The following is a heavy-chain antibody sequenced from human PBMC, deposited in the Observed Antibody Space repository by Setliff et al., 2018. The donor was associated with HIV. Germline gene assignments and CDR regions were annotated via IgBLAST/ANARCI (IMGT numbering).Heavy chain of an antibody. V-gene: IGHV3-11*01. CDR1: GFIFGHYY. Sequence: LSLSCKASGFIFGHYYMSWVRQSPGKGLEWVSYISDGGTELFYADSVKGRFTISRDNAQNSLYLQMSSLRVEDTAIYYCARPEWLTVEDAFDIWGRGTMVTVSS. D-gene: IGHD3-3*01. J-gene: IGHJ3*02. CDR2: ISDGGTEL. CDR3: ARPEWLTVEDAFDI.